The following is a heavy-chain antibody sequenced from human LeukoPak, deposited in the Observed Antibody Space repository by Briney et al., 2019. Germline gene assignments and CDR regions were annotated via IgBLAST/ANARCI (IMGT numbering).Heavy chain of an antibody. D-gene: IGHD2-15*01. CDR2: IYYSGST. CDR3: ARGPPAALDY. Sequence: PSETLSLTCTVSGGSISSSSYYWGWIRQPPGKGLEWIGSIYYSGSTYYNPSLKSRVTISVDTSKNQFSLKLSSVTATDTAVYYCARGPPAALDYWGQGTLVTVSS. CDR1: GGSISSSSYY. J-gene: IGHJ4*02. V-gene: IGHV4-39*07.